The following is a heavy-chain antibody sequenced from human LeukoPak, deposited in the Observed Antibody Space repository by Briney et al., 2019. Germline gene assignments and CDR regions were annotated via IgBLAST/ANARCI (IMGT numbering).Heavy chain of an antibody. J-gene: IGHJ6*02. CDR2: IYAGGTT. V-gene: IGHV3-66*01. CDR1: GFSFTNAW. D-gene: IGHD3-10*01. CDR3: AREGYASGTRYGMDV. Sequence: GGSLRLSCEASGFSFTNAWMNWVRQAPGKGLEWVSVIYAGGTTSYADSVKGRFTISRDSSKNTLYLQMNSLRAEDTAVYYCAREGYASGTRYGMDVWGQGTTVTVSS.